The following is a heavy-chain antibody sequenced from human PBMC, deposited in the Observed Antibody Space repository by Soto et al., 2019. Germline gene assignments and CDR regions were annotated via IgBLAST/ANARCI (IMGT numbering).Heavy chain of an antibody. CDR3: TTDSGYKRSSLYCAH. Sequence: EVQLVESGGVLVKPGGSLRLCCAASGFTFSTASMTWVRQAPGKGLEWVGRIKSKTDGGTIDYAAPVKGRFTVSRDDSEPKLSLQTNSLKNDDTAVYYCTTDSGYKRSSLYCAHWGQGTQLTVSS. CDR2: IKSKTDGGTI. CDR1: GFTFSTAS. D-gene: IGHD5-12*01. V-gene: IGHV3-15*01. J-gene: IGHJ4*02.